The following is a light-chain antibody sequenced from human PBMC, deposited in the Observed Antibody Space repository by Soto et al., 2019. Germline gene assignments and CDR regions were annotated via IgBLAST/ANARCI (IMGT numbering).Light chain of an antibody. CDR3: SSYVGSNNLV. CDR2: EVS. Sequence: QSALTHPPSASGSPGQSVTISCTGTSSDVGGYNYVSWYQQHPGKAPKLMIYEVSKRPSGVPDRFSGSKSGNTASLAVSGLQAEDEADYYCSSYVGSNNLVFGGGTQLTVL. J-gene: IGLJ2*01. V-gene: IGLV2-8*01. CDR1: SSDVGGYNY.